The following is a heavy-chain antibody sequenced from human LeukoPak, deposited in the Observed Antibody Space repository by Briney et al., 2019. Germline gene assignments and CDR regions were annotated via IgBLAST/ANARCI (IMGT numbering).Heavy chain of an antibody. Sequence: PGGSLRLSCAASGFTFSSYGMHWVRQAPGKGLEWVAFIRYDGSNKYYADSVKGRFTIPRDNSKNTLYLQMNSLRAEDTAVYYCAKERDTAMVTIDYWGQETLVTVSS. V-gene: IGHV3-30*02. J-gene: IGHJ4*02. CDR3: AKERDTAMVTIDY. CDR2: IRYDGSNK. D-gene: IGHD5-18*01. CDR1: GFTFSSYG.